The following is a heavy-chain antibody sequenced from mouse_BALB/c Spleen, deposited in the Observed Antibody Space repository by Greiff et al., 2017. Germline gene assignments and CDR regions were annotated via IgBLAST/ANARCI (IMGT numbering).Heavy chain of an antibody. CDR1: GFTFNTYA. V-gene: IGHV10-1*02. CDR2: IRSKSNNYAT. CDR3: VTNYGNYAWFAY. D-gene: IGHD2-1*01. Sequence: EVQVVESGGGLVQPKGSLKLSCAASGFTFNTYAMNWVRQAPGKGLEWVARIRSKSNNYATYYADSVKDRFTISRDDSQSMLYLQMNNLKTEDTAMYYCVTNYGNYAWFAYWGQGTLVTVSA. J-gene: IGHJ3*01.